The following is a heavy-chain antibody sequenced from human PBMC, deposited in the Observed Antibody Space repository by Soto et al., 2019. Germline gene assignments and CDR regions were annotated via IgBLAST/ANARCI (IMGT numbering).Heavy chain of an antibody. J-gene: IGHJ2*01. D-gene: IGHD4-17*01. CDR1: GGTFSSYA. CDR3: ASSPPPTGTMDSRYFDL. Sequence: QVQLVQSGAEVKKPGSSVKVSCKASGGTFSSYAINWVRQAPGQGLEWMGGIIPIFGTANYAQKFQGRVTITADKSTNTAYMELRSLRCEDTAVYYCASSPPPTGTMDSRYFDLWGRGTLVTVSS. V-gene: IGHV1-69*14. CDR2: IIPIFGTA.